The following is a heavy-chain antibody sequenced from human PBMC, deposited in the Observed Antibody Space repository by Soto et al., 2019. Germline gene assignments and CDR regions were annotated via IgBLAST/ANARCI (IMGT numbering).Heavy chain of an antibody. CDR3: AKQEGFYYGFDV. J-gene: IGHJ6*02. CDR2: ISGSGGST. Sequence: EVQLLESGGGLVQPGGSLRLSCAASGFTFSSYAMSWVRQAPGKGLEWVSAISGSGGSTYYADSVKGRFTISRDNSKNTHYLQMNSLRAGDTAVYYCAKQEGFYYGFDVWGQGTTVTVSS. CDR1: GFTFSSYA. V-gene: IGHV3-23*01.